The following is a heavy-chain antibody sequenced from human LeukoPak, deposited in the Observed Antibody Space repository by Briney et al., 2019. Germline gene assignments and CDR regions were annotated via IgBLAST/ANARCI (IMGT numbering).Heavy chain of an antibody. J-gene: IGHJ4*02. CDR3: GRTHPLGYFDY. Sequence: GGSLRLSCAASGFTFSSYSMNWVRQAPGKGLEWVSSISSSSSYIYYADSVKGRFTISRDNAKNTLYLQMNSLRAEDTAVYYCGRTHPLGYFDYWGQGTLVPVSS. D-gene: IGHD7-27*01. CDR2: ISSSSSYI. CDR1: GFTFSSYS. V-gene: IGHV3-21*01.